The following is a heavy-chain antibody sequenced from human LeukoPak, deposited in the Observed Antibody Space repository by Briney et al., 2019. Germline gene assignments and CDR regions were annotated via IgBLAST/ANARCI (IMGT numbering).Heavy chain of an antibody. Sequence: GGSLRLSCAASGFTFSSYWMHWVRQAPGEGLVWVPRINSDGSSTSYADSVKGRFTISRDNAKNSLYLQMNSLRAEDTAVYYCARDRGADVWGQGTTVTVSS. CDR3: ARDRGADV. V-gene: IGHV3-74*01. D-gene: IGHD4/OR15-4a*01. J-gene: IGHJ6*02. CDR2: INSDGSST. CDR1: GFTFSSYW.